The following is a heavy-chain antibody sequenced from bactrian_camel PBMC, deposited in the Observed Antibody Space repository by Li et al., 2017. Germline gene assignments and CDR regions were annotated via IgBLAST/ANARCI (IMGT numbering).Heavy chain of an antibody. D-gene: IGHD6*01. CDR3: ASGYLVAGNPD. CDR1: GFTFSNTW. CDR2: IDRGGGST. J-gene: IGHJ4*01. V-gene: IGHV3S1*01. Sequence: HVQLVESGGGSVQDGGSLRLSCAASGFTFSNTWMYWVRQAPGKGLEWVSTIDRGGGSTYYADSVKGRFTVSRDDTVSTLYLQLNSLKTEDTAMYYCASGYLVAGNPDWGQGTQVTVS.